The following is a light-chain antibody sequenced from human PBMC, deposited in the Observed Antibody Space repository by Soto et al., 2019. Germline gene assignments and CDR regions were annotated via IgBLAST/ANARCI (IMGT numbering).Light chain of an antibody. CDR2: GNS. Sequence: QPVLTQPPSVSGARGQRVTNSCTGSSSNIGAGYDVHWYQQLPGTAPKLLIYGNSNRPSGVPDRFSGSKSGTSASLAITGLQAEDEADYYCQSYDSSLSGSGVFGGGTKLTVL. V-gene: IGLV1-40*01. J-gene: IGLJ2*01. CDR3: QSYDSSLSGSGV. CDR1: SSNIGAGYD.